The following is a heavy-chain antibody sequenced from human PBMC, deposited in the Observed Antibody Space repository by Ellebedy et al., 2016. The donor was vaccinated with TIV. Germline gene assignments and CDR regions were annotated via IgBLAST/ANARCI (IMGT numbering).Heavy chain of an antibody. J-gene: IGHJ6*03. V-gene: IGHV3-21*01. CDR2: ISGSTNYI. Sequence: GGSLRLSXAASGFTFRSYGMHWVRRAPGKGLEWVACISGSTNYIYYADSVKGRFTISRDNSKNSLFLQMNSLVAEDTALYYCARGFRFSYYDSLTGSPAPSSGYMDVWGKGTTVTVSS. D-gene: IGHD3-9*01. CDR3: ARGFRFSYYDSLTGSPAPSSGYMDV. CDR1: GFTFRSYG.